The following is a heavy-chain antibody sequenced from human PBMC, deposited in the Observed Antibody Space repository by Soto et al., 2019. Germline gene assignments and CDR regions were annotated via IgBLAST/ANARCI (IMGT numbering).Heavy chain of an antibody. D-gene: IGHD2-2*01. J-gene: IGHJ6*02. CDR1: GYSFTSYW. CDR3: ARLPVLGYCSSTSCPPGGMDV. V-gene: IGHV5-51*01. Sequence: GESLKISCKGSGYSFTSYWIGWVRQMPGKGLEWTGIIYPGDSDTRYSPSFQGQVTISADKSISTAYLQWSSLKASDTAMYYCARLPVLGYCSSTSCPPGGMDVWGQGTTVTVSS. CDR2: IYPGDSDT.